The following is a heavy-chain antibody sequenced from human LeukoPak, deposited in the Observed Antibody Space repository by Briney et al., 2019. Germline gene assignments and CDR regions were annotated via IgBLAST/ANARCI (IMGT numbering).Heavy chain of an antibody. CDR1: GFTFDDYA. D-gene: IGHD3-3*01. V-gene: IGHV3-43*02. Sequence: QTGGSLRLSCAASGFTFDDYAMHWVRQAPGKGLEWVSLISGDGGDTYYADSVKGRFTISRDNNKNSLFLRMSSLRTEDTALYYCAKDISASVFGVASDYWGQGTLVTVSS. CDR2: ISGDGGDT. J-gene: IGHJ4*02. CDR3: AKDISASVFGVASDY.